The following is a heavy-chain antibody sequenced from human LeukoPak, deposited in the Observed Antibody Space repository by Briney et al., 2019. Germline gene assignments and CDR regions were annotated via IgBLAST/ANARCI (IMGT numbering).Heavy chain of an antibody. CDR1: GASISTNSYY. Sequence: PSETLSLTCTVSGASISTNSYYWGWIRQPPGKGLEWIGNIYYTGSTYYNPSLKSRVTISVDTSKNQSSLKLSSVTAADTAVYYCARARSSSSGYWDWGQGTLVTVSS. V-gene: IGHV4-39*01. CDR3: ARARSSSSGYWD. J-gene: IGHJ4*02. CDR2: IYYTGST. D-gene: IGHD3-22*01.